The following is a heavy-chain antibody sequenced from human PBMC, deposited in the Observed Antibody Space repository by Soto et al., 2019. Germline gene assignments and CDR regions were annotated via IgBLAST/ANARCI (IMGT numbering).Heavy chain of an antibody. V-gene: IGHV3-30*18. CDR3: AKDSYRGDIVLTPAPYGNDY. CDR1: EFTFKSYG. J-gene: IGHJ4*02. D-gene: IGHD2-2*01. Sequence: VQLVESGGGVVQAGRSLRLSCVASEFTFKSYGVHWVRQAPGKGLAWVAVMSYDGNKKHYADSVRGRFTISRDNSKNPLYLHMNSMRTEDTAVYYCAKDSYRGDIVLTPAPYGNDYWGQGTLVTVSS. CDR2: MSYDGNKK.